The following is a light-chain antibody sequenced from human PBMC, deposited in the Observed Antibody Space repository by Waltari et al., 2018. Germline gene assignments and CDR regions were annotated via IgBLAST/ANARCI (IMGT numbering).Light chain of an antibody. CDR2: RSD. CDR1: ASNIGGNL. Sequence: QSMLTQPPPASGTPGQRVTISCSGSASNIGGNLVNWYQQLPGKAPKLLIYRSDLRPSGVPDRFSGSKSGTSASLAISGLQSEDEADYFCASWDDSLNGHWVFGGGTKVTVL. J-gene: IGLJ3*02. CDR3: ASWDDSLNGHWV. V-gene: IGLV1-44*01.